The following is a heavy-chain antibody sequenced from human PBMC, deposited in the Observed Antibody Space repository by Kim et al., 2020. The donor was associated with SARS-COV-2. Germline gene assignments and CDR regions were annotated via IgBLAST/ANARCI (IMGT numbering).Heavy chain of an antibody. CDR2: IKHDGSEK. CDR1: GFTFSSYW. J-gene: IGHJ6*02. V-gene: IGHV3-7*01. CDR3: ARGTIAVADDDRLWYCYYGMDV. Sequence: GGSLRLSCAASGFTFSSYWMSWVRQAPGKGLEWVANIKHDGSEKYYVDSVKGRFTISRDNAKNSLYLQMNSLRAEDTAVYYCARGTIAVADDDRLWYCYYGMDVWGQGTTVTVSS. D-gene: IGHD6-19*01.